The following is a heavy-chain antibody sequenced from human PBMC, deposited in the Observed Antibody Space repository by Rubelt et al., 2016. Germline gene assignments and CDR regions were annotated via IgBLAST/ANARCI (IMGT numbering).Heavy chain of an antibody. CDR3: ARSVRGHGYSYGYDY. CDR1: GGSISSSSYY. V-gene: IGHV4-39*07. CDR2: IYYSGST. J-gene: IGHJ4*02. Sequence: QLQLQESGPGLVKPSETLSLTCTVSGGSISSSSYYWGWIRQPPGKGLEWIGSIYYSGSTYYNPSLKSRVTIVVDTSKNQFSLKLSSVTAADTAVYYCARSVRGHGYSYGYDYWGQGTLVTVSS. D-gene: IGHD5-18*01.